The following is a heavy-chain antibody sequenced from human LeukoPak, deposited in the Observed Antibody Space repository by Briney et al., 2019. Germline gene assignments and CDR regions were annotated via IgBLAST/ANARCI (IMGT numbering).Heavy chain of an antibody. CDR1: GFTFSSYG. J-gene: IGHJ3*02. D-gene: IGHD3-16*01. Sequence: GGSLRLSCAASGFTFSSYGMHWVRQAPGKGLEWVAFIRYDGSNKYYADSVKGRFTISRDNSKNTLYLQMNSLRAEDTAVYYCARDLGDYAWGAFDIWGQGTMVTVSS. V-gene: IGHV3-30*02. CDR3: ARDLGDYAWGAFDI. CDR2: IRYDGSNK.